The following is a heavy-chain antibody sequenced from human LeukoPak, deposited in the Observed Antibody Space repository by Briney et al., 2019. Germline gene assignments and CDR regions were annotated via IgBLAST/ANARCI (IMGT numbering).Heavy chain of an antibody. CDR1: GFTFSTYW. Sequence: GGSLRLSCSASGFTFSTYWMSWVRQAPGEGLEWLSAINNRGSSTYYAGSVKDRFTISRDNSENTLYLQMNSLTVDDTAVYFCAKERQTGDYFTSDYWGQGTLVTVSS. J-gene: IGHJ4*02. V-gene: IGHV3-23*01. D-gene: IGHD4-17*01. CDR2: INNRGSST. CDR3: AKERQTGDYFTSDY.